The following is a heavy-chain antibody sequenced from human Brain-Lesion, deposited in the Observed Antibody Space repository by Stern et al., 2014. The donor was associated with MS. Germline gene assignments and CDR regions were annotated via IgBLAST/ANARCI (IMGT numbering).Heavy chain of an antibody. CDR2: INPKTGGA. Sequence: EQLVESGAEVKKLGASVKVSCKTSGYIFTGYYIHWVRQAPGQGLEWMAWINPKTGGATYARKFQGRVTMSRDTSISTAYVELSSLTSYDTAVYYCARDQRGITIFGVVTDYYYLGMDVWGQGTTVTVSS. CDR3: ARDQRGITIFGVVTDYYYLGMDV. CDR1: GYIFTGYY. V-gene: IGHV1-2*02. D-gene: IGHD3-3*01. J-gene: IGHJ6*02.